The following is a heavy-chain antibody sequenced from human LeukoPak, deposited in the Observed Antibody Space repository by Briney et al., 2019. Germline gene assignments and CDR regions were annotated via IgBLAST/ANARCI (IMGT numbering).Heavy chain of an antibody. V-gene: IGHV4-34*01. CDR2: INHSGST. J-gene: IGHJ5*02. CDR1: GGSFSGYY. D-gene: IGHD2-2*02. Sequence: PSETLSLTCAVYGGSFSGYYWSWIRQPPGKGLEWIGEINHSGSTNYNPSLKSRVTISVDTSKNQFSLKLSSVTAADTAVYYCARGPGAAAAIPGRRSGLDPWGQGTLVTVSS. CDR3: ARGPGAAAAIPGRRSGLDP.